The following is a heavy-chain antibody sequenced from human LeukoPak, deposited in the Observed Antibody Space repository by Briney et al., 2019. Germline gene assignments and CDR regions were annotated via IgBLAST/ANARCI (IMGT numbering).Heavy chain of an antibody. Sequence: GGSLRLSCAASGFTFSSYSMNWVRQAPGKGLEWVSSISSSSSYIYYADSVKGRFTISRDNSKNTLYLQMNSLRAEDTAVYYCDSGAVAGTYGKWGQGTLVTVSS. CDR1: GFTFSSYS. CDR3: DSGAVAGTYGK. J-gene: IGHJ4*02. V-gene: IGHV3-21*04. D-gene: IGHD6-19*01. CDR2: ISSSSSYI.